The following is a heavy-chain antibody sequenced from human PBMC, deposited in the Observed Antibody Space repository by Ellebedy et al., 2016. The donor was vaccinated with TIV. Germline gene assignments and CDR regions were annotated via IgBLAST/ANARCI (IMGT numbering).Heavy chain of an antibody. Sequence: SLKISCAASGFTISSYGMHWVRQAPGKGLEWVAVIWYEGSNKYYADSVKGRFTISRDNSKNTLYLQMNSLRAEDTAVYYCARDVSAMIVVTEYAFDIWGQGTMVTVSS. V-gene: IGHV3-33*01. CDR1: GFTISSYG. CDR2: IWYEGSNK. D-gene: IGHD3-22*01. J-gene: IGHJ3*02. CDR3: ARDVSAMIVVTEYAFDI.